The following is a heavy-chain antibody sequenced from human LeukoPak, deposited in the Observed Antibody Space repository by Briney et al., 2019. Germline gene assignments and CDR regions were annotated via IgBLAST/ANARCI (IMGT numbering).Heavy chain of an antibody. J-gene: IGHJ4*02. CDR2: IYPGDSDT. D-gene: IGHD2-2*01. CDR1: GYSFTSYW. CDR3: ARHLGYCSSTSCYPYFDC. V-gene: IGHV5-51*01. Sequence: GESLKISCKGSGYSFTSYWIGWVRQMPGKGLEWMGIIYPGDSDTRYSPSFQGQVTISADKSISTAYLQWSSLKASDTAMYYCARHLGYCSSTSCYPYFDCWGQGTLVTVSS.